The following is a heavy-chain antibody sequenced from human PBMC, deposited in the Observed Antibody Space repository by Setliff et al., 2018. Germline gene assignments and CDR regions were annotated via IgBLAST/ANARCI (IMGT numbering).Heavy chain of an antibody. CDR2: INTNTGNP. D-gene: IGHD3-16*01. Sequence: GASVKVSCKASGYTFRSYAMNWVRQAPGQGLEWMGWINTNTGNPTYAQGFTGRFVFSLDTSVSTTYLQISSLKADDTAVYYCAKSANRVQIWFGDYMDVWGKGTTVTVSS. V-gene: IGHV7-4-1*02. J-gene: IGHJ6*03. CDR1: GYTFRSYA. CDR3: AKSANRVQIWFGDYMDV.